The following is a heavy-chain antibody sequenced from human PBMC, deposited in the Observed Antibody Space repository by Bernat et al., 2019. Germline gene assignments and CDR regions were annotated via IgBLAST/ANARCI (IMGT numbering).Heavy chain of an antibody. CDR3: ARLGTGPHPPYDQ. J-gene: IGHJ1*01. D-gene: IGHD3/OR15-3a*01. Sequence: QVQLQESGPGLVKPSETLSLTCTVSGGSISSYYWSWVRQPPGKGLEQIGYIYYTGSTTYNPSLKSRVTISVDTSTNQFSLRLNSVTAADTAVYYCARLGTGPHPPYDQRGQGTLVTVSS. CDR1: GGSISSYY. V-gene: IGHV4-59*08. CDR2: IYYTGST.